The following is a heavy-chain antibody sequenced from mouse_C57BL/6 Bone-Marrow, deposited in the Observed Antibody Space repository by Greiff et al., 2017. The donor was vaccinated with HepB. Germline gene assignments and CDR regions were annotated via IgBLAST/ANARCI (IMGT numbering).Heavy chain of an antibody. CDR1: GYTFTSYW. V-gene: IGHV1-64*01. J-gene: IGHJ1*03. D-gene: IGHD1-1*01. CDR3: ARGDYGSSYDWYFDV. Sequence: QVQLQQPGAELVKPGASVKLSCKASGYTFTSYWMHWVKQRPGQGLEWIGMIHPNSGSTNYNEKFKSKATLTVDKSSSTAYMQLSSLTSEDSAVYYRARGDYGSSYDWYFDVWGTGTTVTVSA. CDR2: IHPNSGST.